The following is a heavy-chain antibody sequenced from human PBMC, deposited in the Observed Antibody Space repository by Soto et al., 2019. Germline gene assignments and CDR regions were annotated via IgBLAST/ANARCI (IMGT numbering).Heavy chain of an antibody. CDR3: ARGDYYDSSGYFDY. CDR1: GGTFSSYA. V-gene: IGHV1-69*13. D-gene: IGHD3-22*01. Sequence: GASVKVSCKASGGTFSSYAISWVRQAPGQGLEWMGGIIPIFGPANYAQKFQGRVTITADESTSTAYMELSSLRSEDTAVYYCARGDYYDSSGYFDYWGQGTLVTVSS. J-gene: IGHJ4*02. CDR2: IIPIFGPA.